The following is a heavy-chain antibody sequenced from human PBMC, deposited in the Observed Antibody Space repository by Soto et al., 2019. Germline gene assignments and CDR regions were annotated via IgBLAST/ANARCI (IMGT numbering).Heavy chain of an antibody. CDR1: GYTFTSYG. CDR3: ARAIDGGFLEWSAFHDVNYYYYYMDV. CDR2: ISAYNGNT. D-gene: IGHD3-3*01. Sequence: QVQLVQSVAEVKKPGASVKVSCKASGYTFTSYGISWVRQAPGQGLEWMGWISAYNGNTNYAQKLQGRVTMTTDTSTSTAYMALRSLSSDDTAVYYCARAIDGGFLEWSAFHDVNYYYYYMDVWGKGTTVTVSS. J-gene: IGHJ6*03. V-gene: IGHV1-18*01.